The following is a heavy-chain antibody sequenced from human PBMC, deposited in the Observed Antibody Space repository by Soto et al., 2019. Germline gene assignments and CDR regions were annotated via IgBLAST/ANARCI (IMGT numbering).Heavy chain of an antibody. CDR3: ARGTTVTTAPYYYYGMDV. CDR1: GNTFTSYD. D-gene: IGHD4-4*01. CDR2: MNPNSGNT. Sequence: QVQLVQSGAEVKKPGASVKVSCKASGNTFTSYDINWVRQATGKGLEWMGWMNPNSGNTGYAQKFQGRVTMTRNTSISTAYMELSSLRSEDTAVYYCARGTTVTTAPYYYYGMDVWGQGTTVTVSS. J-gene: IGHJ6*02. V-gene: IGHV1-8*01.